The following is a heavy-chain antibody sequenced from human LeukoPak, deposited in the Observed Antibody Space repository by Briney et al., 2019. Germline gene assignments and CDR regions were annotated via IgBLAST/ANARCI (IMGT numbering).Heavy chain of an antibody. D-gene: IGHD6-19*01. CDR1: GYTITELS. CDR3: ATITSSGWYYMDV. Sequence: ASVKVSCKVSGYTITELSMHWVRQAPGKGLEWMGSYDPGEGERINAQKFQGRVTMTEDTSTDTAYMELSSLRSEDTAVYYCATITSSGWYYMDVWGKGTTVTISS. V-gene: IGHV1-24*01. J-gene: IGHJ6*03. CDR2: YDPGEGER.